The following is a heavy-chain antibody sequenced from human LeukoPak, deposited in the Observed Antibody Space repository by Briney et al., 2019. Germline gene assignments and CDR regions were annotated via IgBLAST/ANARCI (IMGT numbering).Heavy chain of an antibody. CDR3: AKHEFYYESGGYAALNS. CDR1: GFTFNNYA. V-gene: IGHV3-23*01. CDR2: ISGRAESE. D-gene: IGHD3-22*01. Sequence: GGSLRLSCVTSGFTFNNYAMSWVRQAPEKGLKWVSSISGRAESEYKTDSVKGRFTISRDDSKNKLYLQMHSLRAEDTAVYYCAKHEFYYESGGYAALNSWGQGTLVTVSS. J-gene: IGHJ4*02.